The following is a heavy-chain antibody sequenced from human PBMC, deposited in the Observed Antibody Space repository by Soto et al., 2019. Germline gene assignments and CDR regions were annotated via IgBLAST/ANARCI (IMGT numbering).Heavy chain of an antibody. CDR3: ARDQSSYYYGSGGFRGYFDY. CDR2: IWYDGSNK. Sequence: QVQLVESGGGVVQPGRSLRLSCAASGFTFSSYGMHWVRQAPGKGLEWVAVIWYDGSNKYYADSVKGRFTISRDNSKHTLYLQMTSLRAEDTAVYYCARDQSSYYYGSGGFRGYFDYWGQGTLVTVSS. CDR1: GFTFSSYG. D-gene: IGHD3-10*01. V-gene: IGHV3-33*01. J-gene: IGHJ4*02.